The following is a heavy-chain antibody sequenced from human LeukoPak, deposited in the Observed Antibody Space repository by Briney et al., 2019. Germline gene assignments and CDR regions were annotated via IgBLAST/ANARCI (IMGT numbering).Heavy chain of an antibody. D-gene: IGHD2-15*01. CDR2: MNPNSGNT. V-gene: IGHV1-8*03. CDR3: ARDRVVVVAATPNWFDP. J-gene: IGHJ5*02. CDR1: GYTFTSYD. Sequence: ASVKVSCKASGYTFTSYDINWVRQATGRGLEWMGWMNPNSGNTGYAQKFQGRVTITRNTSISTAYMELSSLRSEDTAVYYCARDRVVVVAATPNWFDPWGQGTLVTVSS.